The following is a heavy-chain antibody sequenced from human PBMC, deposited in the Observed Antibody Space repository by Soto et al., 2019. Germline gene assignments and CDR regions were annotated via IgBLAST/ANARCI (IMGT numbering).Heavy chain of an antibody. V-gene: IGHV1-69*02. Sequence: QVQLVQSGAEVKKPGSSVKLSCTASGGSLSTYTISWERQAPGQGLEWLGRIIPAFDMTNHARKFQGRVTIAADKFTDTAYMEMTRLTSEDTAVYFWTFDVNTGVVYVDLWGQGTLLTVSS. CDR1: GGSLSTYT. CDR2: IIPAFDMT. J-gene: IGHJ4*02. CDR3: TFDVNTGVVYVDL. D-gene: IGHD5-18*01.